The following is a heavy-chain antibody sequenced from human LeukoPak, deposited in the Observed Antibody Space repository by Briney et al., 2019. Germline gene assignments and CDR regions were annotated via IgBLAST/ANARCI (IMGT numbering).Heavy chain of an antibody. Sequence: GGSLRLSCAASGFPLSSYAMSWVRQVPGKGLEWVSAISGSGGSTYYADSVKGRFTISRDNSKNTLYLQMNSLRAEDTAVYYCAKRYFDWLFYFDYWGQGTLVTVSS. V-gene: IGHV3-23*01. CDR1: GFPLSSYA. J-gene: IGHJ4*02. CDR3: AKRYFDWLFYFDY. D-gene: IGHD3-9*01. CDR2: ISGSGGST.